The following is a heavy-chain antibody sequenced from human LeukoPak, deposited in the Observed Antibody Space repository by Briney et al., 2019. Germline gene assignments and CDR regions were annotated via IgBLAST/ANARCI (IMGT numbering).Heavy chain of an antibody. D-gene: IGHD3-10*01. Sequence: GGSLRLSCAVSGFTFSSYAMRWVRQAPGRGLEWVSAISGSGGSTYYADSVKGRFTISRDNSKNTLYLQMNSLRAEDTAVYFCANFPLLWFGELFFDYWGQGTLVTVSS. CDR3: ANFPLLWFGELFFDY. V-gene: IGHV3-23*01. CDR1: GFTFSSYA. CDR2: ISGSGGST. J-gene: IGHJ4*02.